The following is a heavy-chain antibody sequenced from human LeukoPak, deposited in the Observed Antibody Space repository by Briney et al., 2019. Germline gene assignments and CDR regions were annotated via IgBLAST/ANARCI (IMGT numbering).Heavy chain of an antibody. Sequence: PGGSLRLSCAASGFTFSSYAMHWVRQAPGKGLEWVAVISYDGSNKYYADSVKGRFTISRDNSKNTLYLQMNSLRAEDTAVYYCARDPDLLLWFGELSTSFDYWGQGTLVTVSS. CDR2: ISYDGSNK. V-gene: IGHV3-30*04. CDR3: ARDPDLLLWFGELSTSFDY. J-gene: IGHJ4*02. D-gene: IGHD3-10*01. CDR1: GFTFSSYA.